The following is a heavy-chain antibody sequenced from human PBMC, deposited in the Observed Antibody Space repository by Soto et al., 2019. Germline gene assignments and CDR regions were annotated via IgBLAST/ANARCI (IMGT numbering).Heavy chain of an antibody. Sequence: SETLSLTCTVSGGSISSSSYYWGWIRQPPGKGQEWIGSIYYSGSTYYNPSLKNRVTISVDTSKNQFSLKLSSVTAADTAVYYFARQGALYCTNGVCSALYFDYWGQGTLVTVSS. J-gene: IGHJ4*02. V-gene: IGHV4-39*01. D-gene: IGHD2-8*01. CDR3: ARQGALYCTNGVCSALYFDY. CDR2: IYYSGST. CDR1: GGSISSSSYY.